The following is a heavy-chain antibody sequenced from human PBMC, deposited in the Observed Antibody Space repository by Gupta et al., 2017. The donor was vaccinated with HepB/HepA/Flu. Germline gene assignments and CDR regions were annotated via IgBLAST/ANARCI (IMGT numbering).Heavy chain of an antibody. CDR3: AKDGGITILGVVIPRADY. Sequence: EVQLLESGGGLVQPGGSLRLSCAASGFPFSSYAMSWVRQAPGKGLEWGYAISGGGGSTYYADSVKGRFTISRDNSKNTLYLQRNSLRAEDTAVYYCAKDGGITILGVVIPRADYWGQGTLVTVSS. CDR1: GFPFSSYA. CDR2: ISGGGGST. D-gene: IGHD3-3*01. V-gene: IGHV3-23*01. J-gene: IGHJ4*02.